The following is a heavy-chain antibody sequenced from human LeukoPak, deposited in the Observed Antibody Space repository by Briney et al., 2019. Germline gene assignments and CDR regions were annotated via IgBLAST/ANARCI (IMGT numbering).Heavy chain of an antibody. J-gene: IGHJ2*01. CDR1: GFTFSDYY. D-gene: IGHD6-13*01. V-gene: IGHV3-11*06. CDR2: ISSSSSYT. Sequence: PGGSLRLSCAASGFTFSDYYMSWIRQAPGKGLGWVSYISSSSSYTNYPDSVKGRFTISRDNAKNSLYLQMNSLRDEDTAVYYCARDAAAGTYWYFDLWGRGTLVTVSS. CDR3: ARDAAAGTYWYFDL.